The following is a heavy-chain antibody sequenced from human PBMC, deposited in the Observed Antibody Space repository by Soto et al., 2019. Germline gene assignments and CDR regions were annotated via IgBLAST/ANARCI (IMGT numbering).Heavy chain of an antibody. CDR1: GYTFTSYD. V-gene: IGHV1-8*01. CDR2: MNPNTDNS. D-gene: IGHD1-1*01. Sequence: GASVKVSCKASGYTFTSYDIYWVRQATGQGLEWMGWMNPNTDNSGYAQKFQGRVTVTSDTSINTVYMELSSLRSEDTAVYYCARRAETNGWNGFGADKYYFDFWGQGTLVTVSS. CDR3: ARRAETNGWNGFGADKYYFDF. J-gene: IGHJ4*02.